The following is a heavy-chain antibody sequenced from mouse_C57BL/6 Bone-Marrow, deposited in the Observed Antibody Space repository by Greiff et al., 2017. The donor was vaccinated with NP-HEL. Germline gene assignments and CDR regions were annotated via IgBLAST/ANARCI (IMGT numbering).Heavy chain of an antibody. D-gene: IGHD1-1*01. V-gene: IGHV1-54*01. Sequence: VQLQQSGAELVRPGTSVKVSCKASGYAFTNYLIEWVKQRPGQGLEWIGVINPGSGGTNYNEKFKGKATLTADKSSSTAYMQLSSLTSEDSAVYFCARMITTVLEDWYFDVWGTGTTVTVSS. J-gene: IGHJ1*03. CDR1: GYAFTNYL. CDR2: INPGSGGT. CDR3: ARMITTVLEDWYFDV.